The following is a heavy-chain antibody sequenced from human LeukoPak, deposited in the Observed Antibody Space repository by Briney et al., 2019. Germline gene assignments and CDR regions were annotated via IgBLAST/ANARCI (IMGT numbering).Heavy chain of an antibody. CDR1: GFTFSSYS. Sequence: PGGSLRLSCAASGFTFSSYSMNWVRQAPGKGLEWVSSISSSSSYIYYADSVKGRFTISRDNAKNSLYLQMNSLRAEDTAVYYCARNYGSGRGYYYGMTSGAKGPRSPSPQ. J-gene: IGHJ6*04. CDR2: ISSSSSYI. V-gene: IGHV3-21*01. CDR3: ARNYGSGRGYYYGMTS. D-gene: IGHD3-10*01.